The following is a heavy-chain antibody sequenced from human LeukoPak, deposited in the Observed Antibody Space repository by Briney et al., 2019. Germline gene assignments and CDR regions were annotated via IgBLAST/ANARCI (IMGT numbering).Heavy chain of an antibody. D-gene: IGHD3-10*01. CDR2: IKQDGSEK. V-gene: IGHV3-7*01. CDR1: GFTFTTYW. Sequence: PGGPLRLSCAASGFTFTTYWMGGVRQAPGKGLEWVANIKQDGSEKYYVDSVKGRLTISRDNAKNSLYLQMNSLRAEDTAMYYCARPLMYYYGSETYFWFDPWGQGTLVTVSS. J-gene: IGHJ5*02. CDR3: ARPLMYYYGSETYFWFDP.